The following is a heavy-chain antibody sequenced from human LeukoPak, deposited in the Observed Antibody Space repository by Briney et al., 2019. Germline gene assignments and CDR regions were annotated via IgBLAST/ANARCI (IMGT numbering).Heavy chain of an antibody. CDR1: GFTFSSYE. V-gene: IGHV3-48*03. Sequence: GGSLRLSCAASGFTFSSYEMNWVRQAPGKGLEWVSYISSSGSTIYYADSVKGRFTISRDNAKNSLYLQMNSLRAEDTAVYYCARDLGYYDILTGYYSYYYMDGWGKGTTVTISS. D-gene: IGHD3-9*01. J-gene: IGHJ6*03. CDR3: ARDLGYYDILTGYYSYYYMDG. CDR2: ISSSGSTI.